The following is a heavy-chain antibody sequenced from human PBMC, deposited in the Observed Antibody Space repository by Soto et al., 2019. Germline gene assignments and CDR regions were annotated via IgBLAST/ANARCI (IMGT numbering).Heavy chain of an antibody. CDR1: GYTFTSYA. CDR3: ARGDSGSYWGDAFDI. Sequence: QVQLVQSGAEVKKPGASVKVSCKASGYTFTSYAMHWVRQAPGQRLEWMGWINAGNGNTKYSQKFQGRVTITRDTAASTAYRERRSLRSEDTAVYYCARGDSGSYWGDAFDIWGQGTMVTVS. CDR2: INAGNGNT. V-gene: IGHV1-3*01. J-gene: IGHJ3*02. D-gene: IGHD1-26*01.